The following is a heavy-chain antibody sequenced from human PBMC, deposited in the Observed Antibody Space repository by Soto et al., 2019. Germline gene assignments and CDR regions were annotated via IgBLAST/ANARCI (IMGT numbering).Heavy chain of an antibody. J-gene: IGHJ3*02. CDR2: ISSSSSYI. V-gene: IGHV3-21*01. CDR3: ARDSNWGYPAAFDI. CDR1: GFTFSSYS. D-gene: IGHD7-27*01. Sequence: GGSLRLSCAASGFTFSSYSMNWVRQAPGKGLEWVSSISSSSSYIYYADSWKGRFTISRDNAKNSLYLQMNSLRAEDTAVYACARDSNWGYPAAFDIWGQGTMVTVSS.